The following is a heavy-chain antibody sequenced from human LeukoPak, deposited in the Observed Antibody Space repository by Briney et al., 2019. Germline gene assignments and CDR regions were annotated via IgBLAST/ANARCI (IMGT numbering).Heavy chain of an antibody. CDR1: GFTFSSYG. Sequence: GGSLRLSCAASGFTFSSYGMHWVRQAPGKGLEWVSAISGSGGNTYYADSVKGRFTISRDNSKNTLYLQMNSLRAEDTAVYYCAKGGISSPLGMYYYDSSGYYSDYWGQGTLVTVSS. J-gene: IGHJ4*02. V-gene: IGHV3-23*01. CDR3: AKGGISSPLGMYYYDSSGYYSDY. D-gene: IGHD3-22*01. CDR2: ISGSGGNT.